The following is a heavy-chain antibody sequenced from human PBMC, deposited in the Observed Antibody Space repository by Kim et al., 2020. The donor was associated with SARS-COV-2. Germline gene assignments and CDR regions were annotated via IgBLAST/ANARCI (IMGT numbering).Heavy chain of an antibody. J-gene: IGHJ6*02. CDR3: ASEVAYGSGSYQPFKYYYYGMDV. Sequence: GGSLRLSCAASGFTFSSYGIHWVRQAPGKGLEWVAVIWYDGSNKYYADSVKGRFTISRDNSKNTLYLQMNSLRAEDTAVYYCASEVAYGSGSYQPFKYYYYGMDVWGQATTVTVPS. V-gene: IGHV3-33*01. CDR1: GFTFSSYG. D-gene: IGHD3-10*01. CDR2: IWYDGSNK.